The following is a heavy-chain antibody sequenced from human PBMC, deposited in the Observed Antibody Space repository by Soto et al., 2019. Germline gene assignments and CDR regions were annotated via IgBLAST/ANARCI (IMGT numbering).Heavy chain of an antibody. Sequence: RASVKVSCKASGGTFSSYAISWVRQAPGQGLEWMGGIIPIFGTANYAQKFQGRVTITADESTSTAYMELSSLRSEDTAVYYCARDFTYYFDYWVQGTLVTVSS. CDR2: IIPIFGTA. J-gene: IGHJ4*02. CDR1: GGTFSSYA. V-gene: IGHV1-69*13. CDR3: ARDFTYYFDY.